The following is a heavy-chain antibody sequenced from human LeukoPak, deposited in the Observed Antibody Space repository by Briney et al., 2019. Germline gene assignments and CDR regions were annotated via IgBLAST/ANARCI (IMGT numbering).Heavy chain of an antibody. CDR1: GSRFTSYG. V-gene: IGHV5-51*01. CDR3: ARPARYCSSTSCYMAAFDI. Sequence: GEPWKTSGKGSGSRFTSYGTAWVRQIPGKGLEWMGFVVPGHSDTRYSPSVQGQVTISADKSISTAYLQWSSLKASDTAMYYCARPARYCSSTSCYMAAFDIWGQGTMVTVSS. J-gene: IGHJ3*02. D-gene: IGHD2-2*02. CDR2: VVPGHSDT.